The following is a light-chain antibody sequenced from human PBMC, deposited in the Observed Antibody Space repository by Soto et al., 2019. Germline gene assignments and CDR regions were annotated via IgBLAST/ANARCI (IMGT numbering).Light chain of an antibody. CDR2: KTS. Sequence: MTPAPSTQTAPITVRAAITCSASQSISSWLAWYQKKPGKAPNLLIYKTSSLESGVPSRFSGSGSGTEFTLTVNSLQPDDFATYYCQQYDSYPFTFGGGTKVDIK. CDR1: QSISSW. CDR3: QQYDSYPFT. V-gene: IGKV1-5*03. J-gene: IGKJ4*01.